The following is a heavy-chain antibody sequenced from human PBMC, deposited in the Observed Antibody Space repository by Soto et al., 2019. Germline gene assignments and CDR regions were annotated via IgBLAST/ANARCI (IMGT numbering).Heavy chain of an antibody. CDR2: INSDGSST. D-gene: IGHD5-12*01. CDR1: GFTFSSYW. J-gene: IGHJ6*02. CDR3: ARSAAENSGYDFFYYYGMDV. Sequence: GGSLRLSCAASGFTFSSYWMHWVRQAPGKGLVWVSRINSDGSSTSYADSVKGRFTISRDNAKNTLYLQMNSLRAEDTAVYYCARSAAENSGYDFFYYYGMDVWGQGTTVTVSS. V-gene: IGHV3-74*01.